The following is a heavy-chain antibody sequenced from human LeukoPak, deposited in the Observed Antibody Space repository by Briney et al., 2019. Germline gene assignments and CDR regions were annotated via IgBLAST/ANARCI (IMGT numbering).Heavy chain of an antibody. CDR2: FNSDESTT. CDR1: GFTFSNYW. V-gene: IGHV3-74*01. J-gene: IGHJ5*02. D-gene: IGHD4-17*01. CDR3: ARDYGDYEMDP. Sequence: GGSLRLSCAASGFTFSNYWMHWVRQAPGKGLVWVSRFNSDESTTSYADSVKGRFTISRDNAKNTLYLQMNSLRAEDTAVYYCARDYGDYEMDPWGQGTLVTVSS.